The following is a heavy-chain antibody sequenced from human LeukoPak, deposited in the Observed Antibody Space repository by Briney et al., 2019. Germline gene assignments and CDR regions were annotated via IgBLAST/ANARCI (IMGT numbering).Heavy chain of an antibody. CDR3: AKDLSGSYTLDY. D-gene: IGHD1-26*01. CDR2: IFPDGNNA. CDR1: GFTFSNYV. Sequence: GRSLRLSCATSGFTFSNYVMHWVRQAPGKGLEWVATIFPDGNNAHYADSVKGRFTVSRDNSKNTLFLLMNSLRPDESAVFYCAKDLSGSYTLDYWGQGTLVTVSS. V-gene: IGHV3-30-3*01. J-gene: IGHJ4*02.